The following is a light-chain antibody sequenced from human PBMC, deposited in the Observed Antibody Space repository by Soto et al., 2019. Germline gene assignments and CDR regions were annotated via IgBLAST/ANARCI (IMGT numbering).Light chain of an antibody. V-gene: IGLV2-14*01. CDR3: SSYTSSSTLLYV. Sequence: QSALTQPASVSGSPGQSITISCTGTSNDVGGYNYVSWYQQHPGKAPKLMIYEVSNRPSGVSNRFSGYKSGNTASLTISGLQAEDEADYYCSSYTSSSTLLYVFGAGTKVTVL. CDR1: SNDVGGYNY. CDR2: EVS. J-gene: IGLJ1*01.